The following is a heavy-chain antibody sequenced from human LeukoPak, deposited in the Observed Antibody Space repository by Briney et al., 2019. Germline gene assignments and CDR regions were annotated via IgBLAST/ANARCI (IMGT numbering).Heavy chain of an antibody. J-gene: IGHJ4*02. V-gene: IGHV1-46*01. Sequence: ASVKVSCKASGGTFSSYAISWVRQAPGQGLEWMGIINPSGGSTSYAQKFQGRVTMTRDTSTSTVYMELGSLRSEDTAVYYCARYGAVGGHDYWGQGTLVTVSS. CDR2: INPSGGST. D-gene: IGHD4/OR15-4a*01. CDR3: ARYGAVGGHDY. CDR1: GGTFSSYA.